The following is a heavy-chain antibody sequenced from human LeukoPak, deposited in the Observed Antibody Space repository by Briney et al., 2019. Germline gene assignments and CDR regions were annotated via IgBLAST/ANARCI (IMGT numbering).Heavy chain of an antibody. J-gene: IGHJ4*02. D-gene: IGHD4-11*01. CDR3: ARPLTGYSNTFVY. CDR1: GGPIRGTSYY. Sequence: SETLSLTCIVSGGPIRGTSYYWGWIRQSPGKGLEWIGSVSYSGSPYYSPSLKSRVAISIDTSKNLFSLELTSVTAADTAVYYCARPLTGYSNTFVYWGQGTMVTVSS. V-gene: IGHV4-39*01. CDR2: VSYSGSP.